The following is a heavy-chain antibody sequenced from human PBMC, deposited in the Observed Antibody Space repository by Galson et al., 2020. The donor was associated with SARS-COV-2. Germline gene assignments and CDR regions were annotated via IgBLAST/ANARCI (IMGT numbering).Heavy chain of an antibody. D-gene: IGHD2-15*01. CDR2: ISSSGSTI. CDR3: AGGVDIVVGYGMDV. J-gene: IGHJ6*02. Sequence: GESLKISCAASGFTFSSYEMNWVRQAPGKGLEWVSYISSSGSTIYYADSVKGRFTISRDNAKNSLYLQMNSLRAEDTAVYYCAGGVDIVVGYGMDVWGQGTTVTVSS. CDR1: GFTFSSYE. V-gene: IGHV3-48*03.